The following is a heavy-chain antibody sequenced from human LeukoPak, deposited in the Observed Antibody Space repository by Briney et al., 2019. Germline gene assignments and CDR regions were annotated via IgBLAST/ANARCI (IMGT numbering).Heavy chain of an antibody. D-gene: IGHD1-26*01. J-gene: IGHJ4*02. V-gene: IGHV1-2*02. CDR2: INPNSGGT. CDR1: GTTLTGYY. Sequence: ASVKVSCKASGTTLTGYYMNWVQQPPGQGLEWMGWINPNSGGTNYAQKFQGRVTMTRDTSTSTAYMELSRLRSDDTAVYYCARGVGATENWGQGTLVTVSS. CDR3: ARGVGATEN.